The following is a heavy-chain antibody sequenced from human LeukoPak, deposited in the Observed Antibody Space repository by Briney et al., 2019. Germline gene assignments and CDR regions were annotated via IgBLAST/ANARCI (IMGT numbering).Heavy chain of an antibody. Sequence: ASVKVSCKASGYTFTSYYMHWVRQAPGQGLEWMGIINPSAGSTCYAQKFQGRVTMTRDTSTSTFYMELSSLRSEDTAVYYRARGGVRIAAAGTPSDYWGQGTLVTVSS. CDR2: INPSAGST. CDR1: GYTFTSYY. D-gene: IGHD6-13*01. J-gene: IGHJ4*02. CDR3: ARGGVRIAAAGTPSDY. V-gene: IGHV1-46*01.